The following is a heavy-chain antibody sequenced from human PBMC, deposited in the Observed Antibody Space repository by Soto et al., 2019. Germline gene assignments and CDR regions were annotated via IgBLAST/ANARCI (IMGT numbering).Heavy chain of an antibody. J-gene: IGHJ4*02. Sequence: GGSLRLSCAASGFTFSSYAMSWVRQAPGKGLEWVSAISGSGGSTYYADSVKGRFTISRDNSKNTLYLQMNSLRAEDTAVYYCEKVLGARPSGPIDYWGQGTLVTVSS. D-gene: IGHD2-15*01. CDR2: ISGSGGST. CDR1: GFTFSSYA. V-gene: IGHV3-23*01. CDR3: EKVLGARPSGPIDY.